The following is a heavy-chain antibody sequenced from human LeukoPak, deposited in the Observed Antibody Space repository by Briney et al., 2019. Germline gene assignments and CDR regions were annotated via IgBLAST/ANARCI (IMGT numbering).Heavy chain of an antibody. D-gene: IGHD2-15*01. CDR1: GFTFSSYA. J-gene: IGHJ4*02. CDR2: ISGSGGST. V-gene: IGHV3-23*01. CDR3: AKDSCSGGSCYSCFDY. Sequence: PRGSLRLSCAASGFTFSSYAMSWVRQAPGKGLEWVSAISGSGGSTYYADSVKGRFTISRDNSRNTLYLQMNSLRAEDTAVYYCAKDSCSGGSCYSCFDYWGQGTLVTVSS.